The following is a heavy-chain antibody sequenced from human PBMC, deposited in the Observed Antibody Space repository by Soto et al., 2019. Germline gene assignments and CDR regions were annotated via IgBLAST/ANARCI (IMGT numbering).Heavy chain of an antibody. CDR1: GYTFTGYY. Sequence: ASVKVSCKASGYTFTGYYMHWVRQAPGQGLEWKGWINPNSGGTNYAQKFKGWVTMTRDTSISTAYMELSRLRSDDTAVYYCARDRSRALYCSGGSCYQYCFDYWGQGTLVTVSS. D-gene: IGHD2-15*01. CDR3: ARDRSRALYCSGGSCYQYCFDY. J-gene: IGHJ4*02. V-gene: IGHV1-2*04. CDR2: INPNSGGT.